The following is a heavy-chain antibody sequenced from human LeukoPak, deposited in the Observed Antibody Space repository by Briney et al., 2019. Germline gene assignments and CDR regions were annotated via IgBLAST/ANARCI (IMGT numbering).Heavy chain of an antibody. V-gene: IGHV3-21*01. CDR3: ARDSRGYSGYDGNDY. D-gene: IGHD5-12*01. CDR1: GFTFSSYS. J-gene: IGHJ4*02. CDR2: TSSSSSYI. Sequence: GGSLRLSCAASGFTFSSYSMNWVRQAPGKGLEWVSSTSSSSSYIYYADSVKGRFTISRDNAKNSLYLQMNSLRAEDTAVYYCARDSRGYSGYDGNDYWGQGTLVTVSS.